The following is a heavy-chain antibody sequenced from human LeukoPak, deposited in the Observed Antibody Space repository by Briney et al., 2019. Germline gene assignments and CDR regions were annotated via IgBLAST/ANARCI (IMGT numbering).Heavy chain of an antibody. J-gene: IGHJ3*02. Sequence: PGGSLRLSCAASEFSIRLNYMTWVRQAPGKGLEWVANMKQDGSLKYYLDSVKGRFTISRDNAKNSLYLQMNSLRPEDTAVYYCAREFRLWKTFDMWGQGTMVTVSS. CDR3: AREFRLWKTFDM. V-gene: IGHV3-7*01. D-gene: IGHD2-21*01. CDR1: EFSIRLNY. CDR2: MKQDGSLK.